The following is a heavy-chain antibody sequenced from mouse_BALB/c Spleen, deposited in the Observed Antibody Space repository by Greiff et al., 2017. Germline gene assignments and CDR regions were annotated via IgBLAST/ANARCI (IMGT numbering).Heavy chain of an antibody. CDR3: ARKGAYYYAMDY. Sequence: QVQLQQSGPQLVRPGASVKISCKASGYSFTSYWMHWVKQRPGQGLEWIGMIDPSDSETRLNQKFKDKATLTVDKSSSTAYMQLSSPTSEDSAVYYCARKGAYYYAMDYWGQGTSVTVSS. V-gene: IGHV1S127*01. J-gene: IGHJ4*01. CDR1: GYSFTSYW. CDR2: IDPSDSET.